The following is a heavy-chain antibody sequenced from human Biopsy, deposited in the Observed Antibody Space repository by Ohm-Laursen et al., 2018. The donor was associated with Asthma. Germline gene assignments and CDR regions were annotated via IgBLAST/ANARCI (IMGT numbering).Heavy chain of an antibody. CDR1: GGSISSNFYY. CDR2: IYKSGQV. J-gene: IGHJ6*02. V-gene: IGHV4-39*07. Sequence: PGTLSLTCTVSGGSISSNFYYWGWIRQPPGKGLEWIGNIYKSGQVYYNLSLKSRVTISVDTSKNQFSLQLRSVTAADTAVYYCARGPELDVWGQGTTVTVSS. CDR3: ARGPELDV.